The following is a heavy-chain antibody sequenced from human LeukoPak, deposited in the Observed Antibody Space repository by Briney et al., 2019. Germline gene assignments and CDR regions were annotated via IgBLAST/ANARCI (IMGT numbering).Heavy chain of an antibody. CDR2: IRYDGSNK. D-gene: IGHD3-10*01. CDR1: GFTFSSYG. V-gene: IGHV3-30*02. Sequence: HPGGSLRLSCAASGFTFSSYGMHWVRQAPGKGLEWVAFIRYDGSNKYYADSVKGRFTISRDNSKNTLYLQMNSLRAEDTAVYYCAKNPMVRGVSAYYYMDVWGKGTTVTVSS. J-gene: IGHJ6*03. CDR3: AKNPMVRGVSAYYYMDV.